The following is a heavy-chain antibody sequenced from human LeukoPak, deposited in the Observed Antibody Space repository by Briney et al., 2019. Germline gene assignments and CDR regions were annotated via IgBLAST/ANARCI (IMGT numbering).Heavy chain of an antibody. Sequence: ASVKVSCKASGYTFTTYGIVWLRQAPGEGIQWMGWISPYNDNTKYAQKLQGRVTMTADTSTSTAYMDLRSLRSDDTAVYYCARDQYYDSKGWFDPWGQGTLVTVSS. CDR1: GYTFTTYG. D-gene: IGHD3-22*01. J-gene: IGHJ5*02. V-gene: IGHV1-18*01. CDR2: ISPYNDNT. CDR3: ARDQYYDSKGWFDP.